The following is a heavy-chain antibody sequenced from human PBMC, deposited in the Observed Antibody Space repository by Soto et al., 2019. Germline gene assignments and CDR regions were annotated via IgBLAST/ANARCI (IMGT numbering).Heavy chain of an antibody. Sequence: SETLSLTCTVSGGSVSSGSYYWSWIRQPPGKGLEWIGYIYYVGSTNHNPSLKSRVTISVDTSKSQFSLRLSSVTAADTALYYCARSYSGSFDYWGLGTLVTVSS. J-gene: IGHJ4*02. D-gene: IGHD1-26*01. CDR1: GGSVSSGSYY. V-gene: IGHV4-61*01. CDR3: ARSYSGSFDY. CDR2: IYYVGST.